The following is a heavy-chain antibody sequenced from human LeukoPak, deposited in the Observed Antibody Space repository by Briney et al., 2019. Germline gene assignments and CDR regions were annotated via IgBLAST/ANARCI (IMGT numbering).Heavy chain of an antibody. D-gene: IGHD3-10*01. CDR1: GGSISSLH. J-gene: IGHJ6*02. Sequence: SETLSLTCTVSGGSISSLHWTWIRQPAEKGLEWIGRFYTSGIANYTPSLKSRVTMSVDTPKNQSSLKVTSVTAADTAIYYCARDYGVWFGEHYYDNGMEVWGQGISVTVSS. V-gene: IGHV4-4*07. CDR2: FYTSGIA. CDR3: ARDYGVWFGEHYYDNGMEV.